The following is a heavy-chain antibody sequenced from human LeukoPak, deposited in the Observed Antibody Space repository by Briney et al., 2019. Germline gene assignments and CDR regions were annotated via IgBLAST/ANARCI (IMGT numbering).Heavy chain of an antibody. J-gene: IGHJ4*02. CDR2: ISSTGSTI. D-gene: IGHD4-23*01. V-gene: IGHV3-11*01. CDR3: ARILRWRPLFDY. Sequence: GGSLRLSCTASGFTFSDYYMSWIRQAPGTGLQWVSHISSTGSTIYYADSVKGRFTISRDNAKNSLYLQMNSLRAEDTAVYYCARILRWRPLFDYWGQGTLVTVSS. CDR1: GFTFSDYY.